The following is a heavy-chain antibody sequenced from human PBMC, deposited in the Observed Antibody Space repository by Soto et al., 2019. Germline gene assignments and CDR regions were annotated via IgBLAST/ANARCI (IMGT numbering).Heavy chain of an antibody. Sequence: GGSLRLSCAASGFTFSSYAMSWVRQAPGKGLEWVSAISGSGGSTYYADSVKGRFTISRDNSKNTLYLQMNSLRAEDTAVYYCAKGGGWGYYYYYGMDVWGQGTTVTVSS. CDR1: GFTFSSYA. V-gene: IGHV3-23*01. CDR2: ISGSGGST. D-gene: IGHD6-19*01. CDR3: AKGGGWGYYYYYGMDV. J-gene: IGHJ6*02.